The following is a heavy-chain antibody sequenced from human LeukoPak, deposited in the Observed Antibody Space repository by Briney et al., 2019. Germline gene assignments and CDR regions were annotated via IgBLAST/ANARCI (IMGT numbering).Heavy chain of an antibody. J-gene: IGHJ1*01. V-gene: IGHV3-30*03. Sequence: PGGCLRLSCAAPVYTFSTDGVHWVPQAPGKGREWVAVVSNDGCNKYYADSLRGRFTLSRDNSKNTLYLPKNSVRAEDTTVYYFSRLHVKFYCSGGSTYPWHWGEERLVTVSS. CDR2: VSNDGCNK. CDR3: SRLHVKFYCSGGSTYPWH. CDR1: VYTFSTDG. D-gene: IGHD2-15*01.